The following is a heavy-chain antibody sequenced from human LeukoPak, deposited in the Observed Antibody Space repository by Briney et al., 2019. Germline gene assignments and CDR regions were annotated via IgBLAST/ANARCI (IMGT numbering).Heavy chain of an antibody. CDR3: SRRVSSFGKDV. CDR2: GKRKADNYAT. V-gene: IGHV3-73*01. CDR1: GFSFSGSA. Sequence: GGSLTLSCAACGFSFSGSAIDWVPQASGRGLEGVCRGKRKADNYATAYPASVNGRFTISRDDSKSTAYLQMTSLKPEDTAVYFCSRRVSSFGKDVGGQGIAVTVSS. J-gene: IGHJ6*02. D-gene: IGHD1-26*01.